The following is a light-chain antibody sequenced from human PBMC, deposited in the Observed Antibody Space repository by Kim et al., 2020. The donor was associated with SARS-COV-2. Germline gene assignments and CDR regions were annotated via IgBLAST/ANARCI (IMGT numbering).Light chain of an antibody. CDR2: GAS. CDR3: QQYGSSPPTYS. Sequence: PGERANLTCRASQSVSSSYLAWYQQKPGQAPRLLIYGASSRATGIPDRFSGSGSGTDFTLTISRLEPEDFAVYYCQQYGSSPPTYSFGQGTKLEI. V-gene: IGKV3-20*01. J-gene: IGKJ2*03. CDR1: QSVSSSY.